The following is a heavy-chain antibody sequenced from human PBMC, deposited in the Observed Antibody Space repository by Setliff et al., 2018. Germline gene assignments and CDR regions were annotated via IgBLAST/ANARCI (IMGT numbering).Heavy chain of an antibody. J-gene: IGHJ3*02. CDR1: GDSIRSYY. Sequence: SETLSLTCTVSGDSIRSYYWSWVRQPPGRGLEWIGYIYYTGSSNYNPSLKSRVTISVDTSKNQFSLRLRSVSAADTAVYYCAREPMDSAMVTTGAFDIWGRGTMVPVS. V-gene: IGHV4-59*01. CDR3: AREPMDSAMVTTGAFDI. D-gene: IGHD5-18*01. CDR2: IYYTGSS.